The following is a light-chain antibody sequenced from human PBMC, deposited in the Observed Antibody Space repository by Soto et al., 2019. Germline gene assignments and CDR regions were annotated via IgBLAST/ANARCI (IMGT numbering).Light chain of an antibody. J-gene: IGKJ4*01. CDR3: QNSYKILT. Sequence: DIQLTQSPASLSASVGDRVTITCRASDNIGSNLNWYQHQTGTAPKLLIYAASSLQAGVPSRFSGSGYGTQFTLTISGLQTDDFATYCWQNSYKILTFGGGTWV. CDR2: AAS. V-gene: IGKV1-39*01. CDR1: DNIGSN.